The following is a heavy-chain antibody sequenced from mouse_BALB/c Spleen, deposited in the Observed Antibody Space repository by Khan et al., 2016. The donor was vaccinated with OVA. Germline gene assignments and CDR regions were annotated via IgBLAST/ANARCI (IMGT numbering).Heavy chain of an antibody. J-gene: IGHJ1*01. CDR3: AHPSYDPRDFDV. Sequence: VQLKESGAELVKPGASVKLSCTASGFTIKDTYLHWVKQRPEQGLEWIGRIAPANGNTKYDPKFQGKATITADTSSNTSYLQLNSLTSEDTAVYYGAHPSYDPRDFDVWGEGTTVTVSS. V-gene: IGHV14-3*02. CDR2: IAPANGNT. D-gene: IGHD2-3*01. CDR1: GFTIKDTY.